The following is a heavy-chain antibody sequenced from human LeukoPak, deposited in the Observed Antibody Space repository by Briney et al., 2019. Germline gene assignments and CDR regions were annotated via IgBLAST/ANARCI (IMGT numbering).Heavy chain of an antibody. CDR3: AREVEYYDSSGYRPHAFDI. Sequence: PSETLSLTCAVYGGSFSGYYWGWTRQPPGKGLEWFGSISYSGGTSYNPSLRSRVTISVDTSKNQFSLKLNSVTAADTAVYYCAREVEYYDSSGYRPHAFDIWGQGTVVTVSS. CDR1: GGSFSGYY. V-gene: IGHV4-34*01. D-gene: IGHD3-22*01. J-gene: IGHJ3*02. CDR2: ISYSGGT.